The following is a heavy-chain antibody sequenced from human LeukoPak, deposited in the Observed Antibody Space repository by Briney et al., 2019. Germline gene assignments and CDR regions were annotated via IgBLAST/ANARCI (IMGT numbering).Heavy chain of an antibody. CDR3: AQDRSRIHDVCHGDLDY. CDR1: GFTLSSYA. CDR2: ITGRGGST. D-gene: IGHD2-2*01. Sequence: PLRHYYAPHGFTLSSYAMSYVRQAPWNRPNPDSTITGRGGSTYYADSLKGRLTIYRDNSNNTVYLQINSISAEDTAVYYSAQDRSRIHDVCHGDLDY. J-gene: IGHJ6*01. V-gene: IGHV3-23*01.